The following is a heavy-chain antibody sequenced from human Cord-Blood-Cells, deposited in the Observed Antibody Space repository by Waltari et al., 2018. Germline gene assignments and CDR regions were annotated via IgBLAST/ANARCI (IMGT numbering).Heavy chain of an antibody. Sequence: EVQLVEPGGGLIQPGGSLRLSCAASGFTVSSNYMSWVRQAPGKGLEWVSVIYSGGSTYYADSVKGRFTISRDNSKNTLYLQMNSLRAEDTAVYYCARARAGDPSFDYWGQGTLVTVSS. D-gene: IGHD7-27*01. V-gene: IGHV3-53*01. CDR2: IYSGGST. J-gene: IGHJ4*02. CDR1: GFTVSSNY. CDR3: ARARAGDPSFDY.